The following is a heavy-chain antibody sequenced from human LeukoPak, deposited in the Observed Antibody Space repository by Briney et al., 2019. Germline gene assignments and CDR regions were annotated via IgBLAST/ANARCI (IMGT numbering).Heavy chain of an antibody. CDR1: GYTFTRYG. CDR2: ISANNGNT. J-gene: IGHJ4*02. D-gene: IGHD5-12*01. Sequence: ATVKVSCNASGYTFTRYGIIWVRHPPGQGLEWMGCISANNGNTNYAQKLQDRVTMTTDTSTSTAYMELRSLRSDDTAVYYCARGDSGYDFAPFDYWGQGTLVTVSS. CDR3: ARGDSGYDFAPFDY. V-gene: IGHV1-18*01.